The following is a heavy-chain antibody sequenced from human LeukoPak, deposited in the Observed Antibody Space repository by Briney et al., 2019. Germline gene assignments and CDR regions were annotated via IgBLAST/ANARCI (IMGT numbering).Heavy chain of an antibody. Sequence: GGSLRLSCAASGFTFSSYAMHWVRQAPGKGLEYVSAISSNGGSTYYANSVKGRFTISRDNSKNTLYLQMGSLRAEDMAVYYCARGGLGANFDYWGQGTLVTVSS. CDR1: GFTFSSYA. CDR2: ISSNGGST. V-gene: IGHV3-64*01. CDR3: ARGGLGANFDY. D-gene: IGHD1-26*01. J-gene: IGHJ4*02.